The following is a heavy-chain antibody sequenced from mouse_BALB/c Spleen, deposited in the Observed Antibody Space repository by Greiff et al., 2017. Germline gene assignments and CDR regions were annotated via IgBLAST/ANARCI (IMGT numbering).Heavy chain of an antibody. CDR3: AREAYGNYPWFAY. Sequence: EVKVVESGGGLVQPGGSLKLSCAASGFTFSSYGMSWVRQTPDKRLELVATINSNGGSTYYPDSVKGRFTISRDNAKNTLYLQMSSLKSEDTAMYYCAREAYGNYPWFAYWGQGTLVTVSA. D-gene: IGHD2-1*01. CDR1: GFTFSSYG. J-gene: IGHJ3*01. CDR2: INSNGGST. V-gene: IGHV5-6-3*01.